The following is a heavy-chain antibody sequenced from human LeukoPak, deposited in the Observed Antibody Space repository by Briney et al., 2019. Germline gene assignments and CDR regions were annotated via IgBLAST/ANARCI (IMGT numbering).Heavy chain of an antibody. J-gene: IGHJ4*02. D-gene: IGHD3-22*01. CDR2: ISDYNGNT. CDR1: GYTFASYG. CDR3: ARTYYYDSSGYYSY. Sequence: ASVKVSCKASGYTFASYGISWVRQAPGQGLEWMGWISDYNGNTNYAQKLQSRVTMTTDTSTSTAYMELRSLRSDDTAVYYCARTYYYDSSGYYSYWGQGTLVTLSS. V-gene: IGHV1-18*01.